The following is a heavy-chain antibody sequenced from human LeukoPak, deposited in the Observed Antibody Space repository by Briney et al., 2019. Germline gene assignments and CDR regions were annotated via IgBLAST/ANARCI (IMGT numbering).Heavy chain of an antibody. J-gene: IGHJ4*02. D-gene: IGHD1-14*01. Sequence: GGSLRLSCVASGFAVGSNYMSWVRQAPGKGLEWVSLIYSGGAIRYADSAKGRFTISRDSSKNTLFLQMNDLTVEDTARYYCARRPGNWGQGILVTVSS. CDR2: IYSGGAI. CDR3: ARRPGN. CDR1: GFAVGSNY. V-gene: IGHV3-53*01.